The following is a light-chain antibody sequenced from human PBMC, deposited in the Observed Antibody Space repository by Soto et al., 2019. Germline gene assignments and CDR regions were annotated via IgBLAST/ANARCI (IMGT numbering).Light chain of an antibody. Sequence: QSALTQPASVSGSPGQSITTSCTGTSSDVGGYNYVSWYQQYPGKAPKLMIYEVSNRPSGVSNRFSGSKPGNTASLTISGLQAEDEADYYCSSYTSSSTQVFGTGTKGTVL. J-gene: IGLJ1*01. CDR2: EVS. CDR1: SSDVGGYNY. CDR3: SSYTSSSTQV. V-gene: IGLV2-14*01.